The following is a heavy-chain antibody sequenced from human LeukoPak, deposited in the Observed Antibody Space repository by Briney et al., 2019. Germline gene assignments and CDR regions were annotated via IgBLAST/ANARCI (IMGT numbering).Heavy chain of an antibody. CDR2: INPNRGDT. D-gene: IGHD3-10*01. J-gene: IGHJ6*02. Sequence: GESPKISCKASGYTFNDYYMHWVRQAPGQGLEWMGWINPNRGDTDYAQKFQGRVTMTRDTSISTAYVELRRLKSDDTAVYYCARTPVGFMVRGRLYFYGMDVWGQGTTVTVSS. V-gene: IGHV1-2*02. CDR1: GYTFNDYY. CDR3: ARTPVGFMVRGRLYFYGMDV.